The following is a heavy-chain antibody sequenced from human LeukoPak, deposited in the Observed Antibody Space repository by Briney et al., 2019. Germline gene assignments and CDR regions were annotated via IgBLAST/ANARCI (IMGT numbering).Heavy chain of an antibody. V-gene: IGHV3-13*01. Sequence: GGSLRLSCAAPGFTFSSYDMHWVRHATGKGLEWVSAIGTAGDTYYPGSVKGRFTISRENAKNSLYLQMNSLRAGDTAVYYCARVGNYYGMDVWGQGTTVTVSS. J-gene: IGHJ6*02. CDR1: GFTFSSYD. CDR2: IGTAGDT. CDR3: ARVGNYYGMDV.